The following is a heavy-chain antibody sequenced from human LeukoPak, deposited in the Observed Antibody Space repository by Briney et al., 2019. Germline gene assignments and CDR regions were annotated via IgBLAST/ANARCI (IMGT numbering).Heavy chain of an antibody. D-gene: IGHD6-13*01. CDR1: GGSISSYY. V-gene: IGHV4-59*01. CDR2: IYYSGST. Sequence: PSETLSLTCTVSGGSISSYYWSWIRQPPGKGLEWIGYIYYSGSTNYNPSLKSRLTISLDTSKNQFSLKLSSVTAADTAVYYCAALRRQQVVLGYWGQGTLVTVSS. CDR3: AALRRQQVVLGY. J-gene: IGHJ4*02.